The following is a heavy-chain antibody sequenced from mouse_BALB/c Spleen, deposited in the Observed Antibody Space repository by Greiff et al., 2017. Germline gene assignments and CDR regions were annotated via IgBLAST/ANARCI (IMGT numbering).Heavy chain of an antibody. D-gene: IGHD2-12*01. Sequence: EVQLQQSGPELMKPGASVKISCKASGYSFTSYYMHWVKQSHGKSLEWIGYIDPFNGGTSYNQKFKGKATLTVDKSSSTAYMHLSSLTSEDSAVYYCARLGTTGWYFDVWGAGTTVTVSS. CDR3: ARLGTTGWYFDV. CDR1: GYSFTSYY. J-gene: IGHJ1*01. CDR2: IDPFNGGT. V-gene: IGHV1S135*01.